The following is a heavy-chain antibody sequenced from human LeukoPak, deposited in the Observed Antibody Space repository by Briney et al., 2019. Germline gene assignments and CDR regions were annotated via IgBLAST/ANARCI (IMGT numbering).Heavy chain of an antibody. CDR3: ARGDDYKSTLFDY. CDR1: GASIPRYF. V-gene: IGHV4-59*01. Sequence: SQTLSLTYTVPGASIPRYFWNSIRQPPGKELEWIGYISSGGSTNYNPSLKSRVTISIDTSKNQFSLKLPSATAADTAVYYCARGDDYKSTLFDYWGQGTLVTVSS. D-gene: IGHD5-12*01. CDR2: ISSGGST. J-gene: IGHJ4*02.